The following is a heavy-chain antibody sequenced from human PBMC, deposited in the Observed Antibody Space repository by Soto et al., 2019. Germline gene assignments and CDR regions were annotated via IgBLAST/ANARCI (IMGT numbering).Heavy chain of an antibody. V-gene: IGHV4-39*01. CDR1: GGSVSGSYYY. CDR3: ASSQKGYNWNYFDH. J-gene: IGHJ4*02. CDR2: VFYTGFT. D-gene: IGHD1-20*01. Sequence: SETLSLTCAVSGGSVSGSYYYWGWLRQSPGRGPEWIGSVFYTGFTSYNPSLESRVSVSVDTSKNQFSLKVSAVTAADTAVYYCASSQKGYNWNYFDHWGQGALVTVSS.